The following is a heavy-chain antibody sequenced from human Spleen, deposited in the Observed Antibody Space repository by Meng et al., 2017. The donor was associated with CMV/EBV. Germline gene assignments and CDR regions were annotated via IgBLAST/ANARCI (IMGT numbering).Heavy chain of an antibody. V-gene: IGHV1-2*02. CDR3: AKGMEDFVVEPPTIWVDP. CDR2: INANSGFT. Sequence: TFSGYYMHWVRQAPGQGLEWVGWINANSGFTHSAQKFQGRVTMTRDTSISTAYMELRRLRSDDTAVYYCAKGMEDFVVEPPTIWVDPWGQGTLVTVSS. J-gene: IGHJ5*02. CDR1: TFSGYY. D-gene: IGHD1-14*01.